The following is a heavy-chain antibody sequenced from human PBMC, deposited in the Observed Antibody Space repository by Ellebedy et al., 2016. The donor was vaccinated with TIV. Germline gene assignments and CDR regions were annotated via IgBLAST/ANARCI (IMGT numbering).Heavy chain of an antibody. J-gene: IGHJ3*02. D-gene: IGHD4-17*01. V-gene: IGHV3-7*01. Sequence: GESLKIPCAASGFTFNSYWMTLVRQAPGQGLEWVANINQDGSDKYYVDPLRGRFTISRDNAKNSLYLQMNSLRGEDPAVYYCATDGSYGDYRSPTHAFVMWGQGTLVTVSS. CDR1: GFTFNSYW. CDR2: INQDGSDK. CDR3: ATDGSYGDYRSPTHAFVM.